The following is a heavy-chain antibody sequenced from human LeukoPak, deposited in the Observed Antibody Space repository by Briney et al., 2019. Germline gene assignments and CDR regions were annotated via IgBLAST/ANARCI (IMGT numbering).Heavy chain of an antibody. V-gene: IGHV3-21*01. CDR3: ARDYAPPGDVDTNIAWGFPGGRYYYYYYGMDV. CDR2: ISSSSSYI. J-gene: IGHJ6*02. D-gene: IGHD2-2*01. CDR1: GFTFSSYS. Sequence: GGSLRLSCAASGFTFSSYSMNWVRQAPGKGLEWVSSISSSSSYIYYADSVKGRFTISRDNAKNSLYLQMNSLRAEDTAVYYCARDYAPPGDVDTNIAWGFPGGRYYYYYYGMDVWGQGTTVTVSS.